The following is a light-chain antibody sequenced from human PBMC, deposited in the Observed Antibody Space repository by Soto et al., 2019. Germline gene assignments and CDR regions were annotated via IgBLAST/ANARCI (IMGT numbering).Light chain of an antibody. Sequence: DIQMTQSPSTVSASVGDRVTITCRASQSISSWLAWYQQRPGKAPKLLIYRASSLESGVPSRFSGSGSGTEFTLTISTLQPDDFAPYYCQQYDSYSYTFGQGTKLEIK. CDR1: QSISSW. V-gene: IGKV1-5*03. CDR2: RAS. J-gene: IGKJ2*01. CDR3: QQYDSYSYT.